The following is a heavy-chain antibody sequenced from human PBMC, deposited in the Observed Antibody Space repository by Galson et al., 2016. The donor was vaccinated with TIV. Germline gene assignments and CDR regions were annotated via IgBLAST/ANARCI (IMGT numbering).Heavy chain of an antibody. J-gene: IGHJ4*02. CDR1: GYSFTNSY. V-gene: IGHV5-51*03. Sequence: QSGAEVKKPGESLKISCKGSGYSFTNSYIAWVRQMPGKGLEWMAIIYPGDSDTRYSPSSQGQVTISADKSISTAYLQWSSLKASDTAMYFCARVVTSTSPFDYWGQGTLVTVSS. CDR2: IYPGDSDT. CDR3: ARVVTSTSPFDY. D-gene: IGHD3-22*01.